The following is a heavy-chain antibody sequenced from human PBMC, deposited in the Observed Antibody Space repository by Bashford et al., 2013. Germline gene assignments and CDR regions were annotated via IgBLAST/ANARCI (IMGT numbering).Heavy chain of an antibody. CDR1: GGTFSSYA. J-gene: IGHJ4*02. CDR2: VNPNTGNT. CDR3: AREGLYGSSGY. Sequence: ASVKVSCKASGGTFSSYAISWVRQAPGQGLEWMGWVNPNTGNTGYAQKFQGRVTMTRNTSISTVYMELTSLRFDDTAVYFCAREGLYGSSGYWGQGAQVTVSS. D-gene: IGHD2-15*01. V-gene: IGHV1-8*02.